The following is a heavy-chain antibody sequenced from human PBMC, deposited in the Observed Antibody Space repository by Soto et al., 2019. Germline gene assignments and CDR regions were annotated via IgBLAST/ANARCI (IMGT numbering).Heavy chain of an antibody. J-gene: IGHJ6*02. V-gene: IGHV3-23*01. CDR2: IGESGTPT. CDR3: ARYIPGVRYYGMDV. D-gene: IGHD2-2*01. CDR1: GFTFSSYA. Sequence: VQLLESGGGLVQPGGSLRLSCAASGFTFSSYAMKWVRQAPGKGLEWVSLIGESGTPTYYADSVKGRFTISRGNSGNTLFLEMYSLRAEDTAVYYCARYIPGVRYYGMDVWGQGTTVTVSS.